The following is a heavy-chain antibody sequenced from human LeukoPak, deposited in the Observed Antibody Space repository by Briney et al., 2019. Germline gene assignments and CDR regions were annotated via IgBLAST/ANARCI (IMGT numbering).Heavy chain of an antibody. D-gene: IGHD6-13*01. J-gene: IGHJ4*02. V-gene: IGHV3-30*04. CDR2: ISYDGSNK. CDR3: ARDFSGKGSIAAAGVFDY. Sequence: GGSLRLSCAASGFTFSSYAMHWVRQAPGKGLEWVAVISYDGSNKYYADSVKGRFTISRDNSKNTLYLQMNSLRAEDTAVYYCARDFSGKGSIAAAGVFDYWGQGTLVTVSS. CDR1: GFTFSSYA.